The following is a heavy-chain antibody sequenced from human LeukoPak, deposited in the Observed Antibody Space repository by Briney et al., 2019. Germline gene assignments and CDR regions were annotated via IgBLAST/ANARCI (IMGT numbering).Heavy chain of an antibody. Sequence: SETLSLTCSVWVHSMSSYYGSWLRQPAGKGVEWIGRIYTSGSNNYNLSLKIRVTMSVDTSKNQFSLKLSSVTAADTAVYYCAREDYDSSGYYSAFDIWGQGTMVTVSS. CDR1: VHSMSSYY. CDR3: AREDYDSSGYYSAFDI. V-gene: IGHV4-4*07. D-gene: IGHD3-22*01. CDR2: IYTSGSN. J-gene: IGHJ3*02.